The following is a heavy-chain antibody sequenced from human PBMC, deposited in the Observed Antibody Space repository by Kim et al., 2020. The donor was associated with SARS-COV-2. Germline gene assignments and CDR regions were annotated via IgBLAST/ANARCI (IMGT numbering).Heavy chain of an antibody. CDR1: GGSISSSSYY. D-gene: IGHD2-15*01. CDR2: IYYSGST. Sequence: SETLSLTCTVSGGSISSSSYYWGWIRQPPGKGLEWIGSIYYSGSTYYNPSLKSRVTISVDTSKNQFSLKLSSVTAADTAVYYCARHHEYCSGGSCYPTGWFDPWGQGTLVTVSS. J-gene: IGHJ5*02. CDR3: ARHHEYCSGGSCYPTGWFDP. V-gene: IGHV4-39*01.